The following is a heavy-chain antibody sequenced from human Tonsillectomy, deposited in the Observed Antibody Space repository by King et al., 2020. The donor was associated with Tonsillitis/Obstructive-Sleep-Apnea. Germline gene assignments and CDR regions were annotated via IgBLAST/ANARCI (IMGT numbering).Heavy chain of an antibody. D-gene: IGHD2-2*01. CDR1: GDTFTSNW. CDR3: ARWRGCSSNSCYGAFAY. Sequence: AQLVQSGAEVKKPGESLNISCKGSGDTFTSNWIGWVRQVPGKGLEWMGIIYPGDSDTRYSPSFQGQVTFSVDKSINTAYLQWSSLKASDSAMYYCARWRGCSSNSCYGAFAYWARGPLVPVS. V-gene: IGHV5-51*01. CDR2: IYPGDSDT. J-gene: IGHJ4*02.